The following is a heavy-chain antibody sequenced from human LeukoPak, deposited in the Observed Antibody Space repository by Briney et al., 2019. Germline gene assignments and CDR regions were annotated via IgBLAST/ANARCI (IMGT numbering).Heavy chain of an antibody. Sequence: GGSLRLSCAASGFTFSGSRMHWVRQASGKGLEWVGRIRSKADSYATAYAESVKGRFTISRYDSKNKEYLQMNSLKTEDTAVYYCTRSGDLAAFDIWGQGTMVTVSS. CDR2: IRSKADSYAT. V-gene: IGHV3-73*01. J-gene: IGHJ3*02. D-gene: IGHD7-27*01. CDR3: TRSGDLAAFDI. CDR1: GFTFSGSR.